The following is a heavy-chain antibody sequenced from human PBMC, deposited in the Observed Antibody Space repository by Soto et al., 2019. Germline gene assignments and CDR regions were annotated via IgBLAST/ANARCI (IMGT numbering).Heavy chain of an antibody. CDR1: GASSSSYY. V-gene: IGHV4-59*01. CDR3: ARSFCRDAVRCNWFDP. Sequence: QVQLQESGPGLVKSSETLSLTCTVSGASSSSYYWSWIRQPPGKGLEWIGYMNDFGRTIYNPSLKGRVTISLDTSKNQCSLKVTSVIAADTAVYYCARSFCRDAVRCNWFDPWGQGTLVTVSS. CDR2: MNDFGRT. J-gene: IGHJ5*02. D-gene: IGHD2-8*01.